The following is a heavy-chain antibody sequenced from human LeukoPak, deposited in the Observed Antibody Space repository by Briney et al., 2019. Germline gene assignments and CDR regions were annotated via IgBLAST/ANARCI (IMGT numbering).Heavy chain of an antibody. D-gene: IGHD2-15*01. CDR1: GGTFSSYA. J-gene: IGHJ4*02. Sequence: SVKVSCKASGGTFSSYAISWVRQAPGQGLEWMGGIIPIFGTANYAQKFQGRVTIIADESTSTAYMELSSLRSEDTAVYYCARNSEMYCSGGSCYTLDYWGQGTLVTVSS. V-gene: IGHV1-69*01. CDR3: ARNSEMYCSGGSCYTLDY. CDR2: IIPIFGTA.